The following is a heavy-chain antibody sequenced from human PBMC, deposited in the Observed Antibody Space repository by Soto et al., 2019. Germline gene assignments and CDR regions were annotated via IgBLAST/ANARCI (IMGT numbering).Heavy chain of an antibody. J-gene: IGHJ4*02. CDR3: XXXXXXXGIDY. V-gene: IGHV3-74*01. CDR2: IDNDGIST. Sequence: EVPLVESGGGLVQPGGSLRLSCAASGFTFSTYWMHWVRQVPGKGLVWVSHIDNDGISTTYADSVKGRFTIYRDNXXXXXXXXXXXXXXXXXXXXXXXXXXXXXGIDYWGLGPLVTVSS. CDR1: GFTFSTYW.